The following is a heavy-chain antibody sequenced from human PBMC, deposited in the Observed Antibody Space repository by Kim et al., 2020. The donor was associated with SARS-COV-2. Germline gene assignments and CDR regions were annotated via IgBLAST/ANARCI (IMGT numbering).Heavy chain of an antibody. CDR3: ARTMVRGVIRVFDY. V-gene: IGHV4-4*09. Sequence: NPSLNSRVTISVDTSKNQFSLKLSSVTAADTAVYYCARTMVRGVIRVFDYWGQGTLVTVSS. J-gene: IGHJ4*02. D-gene: IGHD3-10*01.